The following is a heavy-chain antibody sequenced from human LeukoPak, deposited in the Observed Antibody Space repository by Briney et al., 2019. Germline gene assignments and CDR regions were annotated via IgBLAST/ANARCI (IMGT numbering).Heavy chain of an antibody. J-gene: IGHJ4*02. D-gene: IGHD3-22*01. Sequence: ASVKVPCKASGYPFTYYYIHWVRQAPGQGLEWMGWINPNTGGANYAQKFQGRVTMTRDTSISTAYMELSRLRSDDTAVYYCATDSSGYYLPLFDHWGQGTPVTVSS. CDR1: GYPFTYYY. CDR2: INPNTGGA. CDR3: ATDSSGYYLPLFDH. V-gene: IGHV1-2*02.